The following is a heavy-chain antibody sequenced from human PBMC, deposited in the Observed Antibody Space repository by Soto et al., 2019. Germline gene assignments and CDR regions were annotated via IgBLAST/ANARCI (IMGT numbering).Heavy chain of an antibody. Sequence: ASVKVSCKASGRTFSSYAISWVRQAPGQGLEWMGGIIPIFGTANYAQKFQGRVTITADESTSTAYMELSSLRSEDTAVYYCARDPSGSYLEGADAFDIWGQGTMVTVSS. CDR2: IIPIFGTA. CDR1: GRTFSSYA. D-gene: IGHD1-26*01. V-gene: IGHV1-69*13. J-gene: IGHJ3*02. CDR3: ARDPSGSYLEGADAFDI.